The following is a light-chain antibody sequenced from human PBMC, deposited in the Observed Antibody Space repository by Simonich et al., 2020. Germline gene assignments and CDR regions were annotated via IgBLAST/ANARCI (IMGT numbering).Light chain of an antibody. J-gene: IGLJ3*02. CDR2: EVS. Sequence: QSALTQPPSASGSPGQSVTISCTGTSSDVGGYNYVSWYQQHPGKAPKLMIYEVSKRPSGVSNRFSCSKSGNTASLTISGLQAEDEADYYCSSYTSSTWGVFGGGTKLTVL. CDR1: SSDVGGYNY. CDR3: SSYTSSTWGV. V-gene: IGLV2-14*01.